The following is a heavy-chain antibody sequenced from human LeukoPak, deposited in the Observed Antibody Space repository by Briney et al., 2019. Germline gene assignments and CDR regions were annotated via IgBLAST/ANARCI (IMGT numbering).Heavy chain of an antibody. CDR2: INPDRGGT. Sequence: ASVKVSCKASGYTFNDYYIHWVQQAPGQGLEWMGWINPDRGGTNYAQKFQGRVTMTRDTSISTVYMEVKRLTSDDTGVYFCARDGIIGIILSNNWIDAWGQGTLVTVSS. CDR3: ARDGIIGIILSNNWIDA. CDR1: GYTFNDYY. V-gene: IGHV1-2*02. D-gene: IGHD2/OR15-2a*01. J-gene: IGHJ5*02.